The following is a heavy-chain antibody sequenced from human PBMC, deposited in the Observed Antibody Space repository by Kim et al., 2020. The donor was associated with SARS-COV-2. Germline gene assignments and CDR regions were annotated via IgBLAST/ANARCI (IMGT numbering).Heavy chain of an antibody. J-gene: IGHJ4*02. V-gene: IGHV3-21*01. D-gene: IGHD5-12*01. CDR1: GFTFSSYS. CDR2: ISSSSSYI. CDR3: ASGRSATAGDIDY. Sequence: GGSLRLSCAASGFTFSSYSMNWVRQAPGKGLEWVSSISSSSSYIYYADSVKGRFTISRDNAKNSLYLQMNSLRAEDTAVYYCASGRSATAGDIDYWGQGTLVTVSS.